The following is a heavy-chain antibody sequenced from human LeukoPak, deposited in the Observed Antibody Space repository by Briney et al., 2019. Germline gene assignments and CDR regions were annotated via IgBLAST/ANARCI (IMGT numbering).Heavy chain of an antibody. CDR2: ICYSGST. Sequence: PSETLSLTCTVSGGSISSGGYYWGWIRQHPGKGLEWIGYICYSGSTYYNPSLKSRVTISVDTSKNQFSLKLSSVTAADTAVYYCARVGVQSLAFDIWGQGTMVTVSS. V-gene: IGHV4-31*03. J-gene: IGHJ3*02. CDR3: ARVGVQSLAFDI. CDR1: GGSISSGGYY. D-gene: IGHD2-8*01.